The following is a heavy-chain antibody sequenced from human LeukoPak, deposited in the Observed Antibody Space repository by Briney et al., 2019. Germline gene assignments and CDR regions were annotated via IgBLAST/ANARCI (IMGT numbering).Heavy chain of an antibody. CDR1: GGSFSGYY. V-gene: IGHV4-34*01. D-gene: IGHD4-17*01. J-gene: IGHJ4*02. Sequence: SETLSLTCAVYGGSFSGYYWSWIRQPPGKGLEWIGEINHSGSTNYNPSLKSRVTISVGTSKNQFSLKLSSVTAADTAVYYCARHMGDYVFDYWGQGTLVTVSS. CDR3: ARHMGDYVFDY. CDR2: INHSGST.